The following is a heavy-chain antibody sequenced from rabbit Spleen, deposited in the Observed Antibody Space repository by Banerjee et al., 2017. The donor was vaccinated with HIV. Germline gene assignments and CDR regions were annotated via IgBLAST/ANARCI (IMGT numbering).Heavy chain of an antibody. J-gene: IGHJ6*01. CDR3: ARDTGSSFSSYGMDL. CDR1: GLDFSSNYW. D-gene: IGHD8-1*01. Sequence: QSLEESGGDLVKPGASLTLTCTASGLDFSSNYWICWVRQAPGKGLEWIACISAGSSGYTYYASWAKGRFTISKTSSTTVTLQMTSLTAADTATYFCARDTGSSFSSYGMDLWGPGTLVTVS. V-gene: IGHV1S40*01. CDR2: ISAGSSGYT.